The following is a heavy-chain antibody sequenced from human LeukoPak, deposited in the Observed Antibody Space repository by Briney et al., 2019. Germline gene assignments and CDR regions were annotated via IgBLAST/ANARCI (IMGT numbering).Heavy chain of an antibody. CDR3: ARDNPFSHWDSSGSRPDY. CDR1: GYSISSGYY. J-gene: IGHJ4*02. Sequence: SETLSLTCNVSGYSISSGYYWGWIGQPPGKGFEGIGIVYHSGSTYYNPSLKSRVTISIDTSKNQISLKLSSVTAADTAVYYCARDNPFSHWDSSGSRPDYWGQGTLVTVSS. CDR2: VYHSGST. D-gene: IGHD3-22*01. V-gene: IGHV4-38-2*02.